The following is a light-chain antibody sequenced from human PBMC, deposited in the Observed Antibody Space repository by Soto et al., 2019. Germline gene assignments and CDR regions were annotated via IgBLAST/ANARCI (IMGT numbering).Light chain of an antibody. J-gene: IGLJ2*01. CDR2: DVS. V-gene: IGLV2-14*03. CDR3: SSYSSGNTLVV. CDR1: GSDIGAYDF. Sequence: QSALTQPASVSGSPGQSITISCTGTGSDIGAYDFVSWYQQLPGNAPKLMIYDVSSRPSGVSNRFSGSKSGNTASLTISGLQVEDEADYYCSSYSSGNTLVVFGGGTKLTVL.